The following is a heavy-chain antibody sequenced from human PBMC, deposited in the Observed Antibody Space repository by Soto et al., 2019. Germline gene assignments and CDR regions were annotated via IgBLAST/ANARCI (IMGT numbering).Heavy chain of an antibody. CDR3: ARDWELRRMDV. Sequence: SETLSLTCTVSGGSVSIGDYSWTWIRQPPGKGLEWIGYIFYTGNTNYSPSLKSRVTMSVDRSRNQFSLRLSSVTAADTAVYYCARDWELRRMDVWGQGTTVTVYS. CDR1: GGSVSIGDYS. V-gene: IGHV4-61*08. CDR2: IFYTGNT. D-gene: IGHD1-7*01. J-gene: IGHJ6*02.